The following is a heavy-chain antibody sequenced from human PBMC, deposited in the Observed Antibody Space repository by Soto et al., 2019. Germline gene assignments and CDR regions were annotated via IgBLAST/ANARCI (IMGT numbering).Heavy chain of an antibody. CDR3: ARDSQEDGYYDSSGYYPNWFDP. D-gene: IGHD3-22*01. V-gene: IGHV5-51*01. Sequence: GESLKISCKGSGYSFTSYWIGWVRQMPGKGLEWMGIIYPGDSDTRYSPPFQGPVTVPADKSISPAYLQWSSLKDSDTAMYYYARDSQEDGYYDSSGYYPNWFDPWGQGTLVTVSS. J-gene: IGHJ5*02. CDR2: IYPGDSDT. CDR1: GYSFTSYW.